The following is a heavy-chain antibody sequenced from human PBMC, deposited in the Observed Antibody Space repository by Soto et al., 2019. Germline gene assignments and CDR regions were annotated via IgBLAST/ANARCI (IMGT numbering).Heavy chain of an antibody. V-gene: IGHV4-59*08. J-gene: IGHJ3*02. CDR2: IYYSGST. D-gene: IGHD1-26*01. Sequence: SETLSLTCTVSGGSISSYYWSWIRQPPGKGLEWIGYIYYSGSTNYNPSLKSRVTISVDTSKNQYAIRLSSVTAADTAVYYCERRNGSAFDIWGHSKMDTVS. CDR3: ERRNGSAFDI. CDR1: GGSISSYY.